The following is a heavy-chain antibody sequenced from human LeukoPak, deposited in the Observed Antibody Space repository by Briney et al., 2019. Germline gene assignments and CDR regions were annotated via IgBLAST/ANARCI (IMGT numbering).Heavy chain of an antibody. CDR3: ARVWGSITGTTGSFDY. CDR2: IKQDGSEK. J-gene: IGHJ4*02. CDR1: GFTFSNYA. D-gene: IGHD1-7*01. Sequence: PGGSLRLSCAASGFTFSNYALGWVRQAPGKGLEWVANIKQDGSEKYYVDSVKGRFTISRDNAKNSLYLQMNSLRAEDTAVYYCARVWGSITGTTGSFDYWGQGTLVTVSS. V-gene: IGHV3-7*01.